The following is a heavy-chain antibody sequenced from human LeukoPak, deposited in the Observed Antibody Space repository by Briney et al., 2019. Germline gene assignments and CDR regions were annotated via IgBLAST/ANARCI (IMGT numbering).Heavy chain of an antibody. Sequence: GGSLRLSCAASGFTFSSYGMHWVRQAPGKGLEWVAFIRYDGSNKYYADSVKGRFTISRGNSKNTLYLQMNSLRAEDTAVYYCAKVGGRGYSGYEANWFDPWGQGTLVTVSS. J-gene: IGHJ5*02. CDR1: GFTFSSYG. CDR2: IRYDGSNK. V-gene: IGHV3-30*02. D-gene: IGHD5-12*01. CDR3: AKVGGRGYSGYEANWFDP.